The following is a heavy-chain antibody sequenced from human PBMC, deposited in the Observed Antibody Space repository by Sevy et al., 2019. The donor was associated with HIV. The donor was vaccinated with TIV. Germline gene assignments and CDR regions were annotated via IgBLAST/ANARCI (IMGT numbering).Heavy chain of an antibody. J-gene: IGHJ4*02. V-gene: IGHV4-39*01. CDR2: IFYSGST. D-gene: IGHD3-10*01. Sequence: SETLSLTCTVSGGSISGNSYDWGWIRQPPGKGLEWFASIFYSGSTYYNPSLKRRVTISLDTSKNQFSLNLKSVTAADTALYYCARHEGLVDRAFDYWGQGTLVTVSS. CDR1: GGSISGNSYD. CDR3: ARHEGLVDRAFDY.